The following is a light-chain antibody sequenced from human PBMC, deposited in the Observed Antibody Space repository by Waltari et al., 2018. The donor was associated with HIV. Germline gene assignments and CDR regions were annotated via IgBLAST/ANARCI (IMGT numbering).Light chain of an antibody. CDR2: EVN. CDR1: SSDVGAYNL. Sequence: SALTQPASVSGSPGQSITISCTGTSSDVGAYNLFSWYQQHPGKALKFIIYEVNKRPSEVSIRFSGSKSGNTASLTISGLQAEDEADYYCCSYAGRSTLEVFGGGTKVTVL. CDR3: CSYAGRSTLEV. J-gene: IGLJ2*01. V-gene: IGLV2-23*02.